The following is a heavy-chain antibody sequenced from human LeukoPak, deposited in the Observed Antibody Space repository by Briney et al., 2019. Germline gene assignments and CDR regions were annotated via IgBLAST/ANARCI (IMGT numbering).Heavy chain of an antibody. D-gene: IGHD5-12*01. Sequence: SQTMSLTCTVSGGSISSGGYYWSWIRQPPGKGLEWIGYIYHSGSTYYNPSLKSRVTISVDRSKNQFSLKLSSVTAADTAVYYCARHGGYELFDYWGQGTLVTVSS. V-gene: IGHV4-30-2*01. CDR1: GGSISSGGYY. J-gene: IGHJ4*02. CDR3: ARHGGYELFDY. CDR2: IYHSGST.